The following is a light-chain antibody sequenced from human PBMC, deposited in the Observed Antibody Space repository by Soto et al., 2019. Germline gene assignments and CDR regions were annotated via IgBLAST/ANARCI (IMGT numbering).Light chain of an antibody. CDR1: QSISTSS. CDR3: QYYGNSPLT. J-gene: IGKJ1*01. V-gene: IGKV3-20*01. CDR2: GAF. Sequence: LTQSPGTLSLNPGERATLPCRASQSISTSSLAWYRQKPGQAPRLLIYGAFNRATGIPDRFSGGGSGTDFTLTITRLEPEDFAVYYCQYYGNSPLTFGLGTTA.